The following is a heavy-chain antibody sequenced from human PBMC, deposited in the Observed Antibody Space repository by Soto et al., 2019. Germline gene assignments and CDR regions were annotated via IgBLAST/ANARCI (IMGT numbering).Heavy chain of an antibody. J-gene: IGHJ4*02. CDR1: GFTFSSYA. CDR2: INTSGAST. Sequence: PAGSLRLSCAASGFTFSSYAMNWVRQAPGKGLEWVSGINTSGASTYYADSVKGRFTISRDNSKNMLYLQINSLRADDTGVYHCATYHRIGATCYPPYYWGQGTLVTVSS. D-gene: IGHD2-2*01. CDR3: ATYHRIGATCYPPYY. V-gene: IGHV3-23*01.